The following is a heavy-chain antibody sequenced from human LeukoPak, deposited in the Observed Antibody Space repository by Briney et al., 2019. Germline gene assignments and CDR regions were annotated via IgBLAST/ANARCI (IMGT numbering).Heavy chain of an antibody. Sequence: PGGSLSLSCAASGFTFDDYAMHWVRQAPGKGLEWVSGISWNSGSIGYADSVKGRFTISRDNAKNSLYLQMNSLRAEDTPLYYCAKDSGYDLKESYFDYWGQGTLLTVSS. J-gene: IGHJ4*02. D-gene: IGHD5-12*01. CDR1: GFTFDDYA. CDR3: AKDSGYDLKESYFDY. V-gene: IGHV3-9*01. CDR2: ISWNSGSI.